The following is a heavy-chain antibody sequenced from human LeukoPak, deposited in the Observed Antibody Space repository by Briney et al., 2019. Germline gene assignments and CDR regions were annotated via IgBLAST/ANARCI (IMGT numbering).Heavy chain of an antibody. Sequence: SETLSLTCTVSGGSISSSSYYWGWIRQPPGKGLEWIGSIYYSGSTYYNPSLKSRVTISVDTSRNQSSLKLSSVTAADTAVYYCARGRYYDSSYGYYFDYWGQGTLVTVSS. CDR1: GGSISSSSYY. CDR2: IYYSGST. V-gene: IGHV4-39*07. J-gene: IGHJ4*02. CDR3: ARGRYYDSSYGYYFDY. D-gene: IGHD3-22*01.